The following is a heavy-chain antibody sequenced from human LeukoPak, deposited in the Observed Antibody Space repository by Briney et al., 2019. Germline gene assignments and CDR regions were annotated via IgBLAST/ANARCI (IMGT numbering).Heavy chain of an antibody. CDR3: AKVWLDYYYYYMDV. J-gene: IGHJ6*03. CDR2: ISGSGGST. CDR1: GFTFSSYS. Sequence: GGSLRLSCAASGFTFSSYSMNWVRQAPGKGLEWVSAISGSGGSTYYADSVKGRFTISRDNSKNTLYLQMNSLRAEDTAVYYCAKVWLDYYYYYMDVWGKGTTVTVSS. D-gene: IGHD3-10*01. V-gene: IGHV3-23*01.